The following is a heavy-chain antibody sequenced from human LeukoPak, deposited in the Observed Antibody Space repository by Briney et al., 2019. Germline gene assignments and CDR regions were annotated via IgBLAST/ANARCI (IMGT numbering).Heavy chain of an antibody. J-gene: IGHJ4*02. CDR3: LGAAAD. Sequence: SETLSLTCTVSGGSISGYYWSWIRQPPGKGLEWIGEINHSGSTNYNPSLKSRVTISVDTSKNQFSLKLSSVTAADTAVYYCLGAAADWGQGTLVTVSS. D-gene: IGHD6-13*01. V-gene: IGHV4-34*01. CDR1: GGSISGYY. CDR2: INHSGST.